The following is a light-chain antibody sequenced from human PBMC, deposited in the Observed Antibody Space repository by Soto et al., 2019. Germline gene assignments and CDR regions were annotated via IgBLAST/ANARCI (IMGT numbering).Light chain of an antibody. Sequence: EIVLTQSPCTLYLSPGERATRSCRASQSVSSYSAWYQQKPGQAPRLLIYDASNRATGIPVRFSGSGSGTDFTLTISSLEPEDFALYYCQQRNNWPITFGQGTRLEIK. V-gene: IGKV3-11*01. J-gene: IGKJ5*01. CDR3: QQRNNWPIT. CDR2: DAS. CDR1: QSVSSY.